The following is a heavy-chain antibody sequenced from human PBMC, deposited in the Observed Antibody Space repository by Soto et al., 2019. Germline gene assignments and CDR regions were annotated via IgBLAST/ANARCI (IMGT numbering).Heavy chain of an antibody. V-gene: IGHV4-59*01. CDR2: IHYSGSS. J-gene: IGHJ3*02. Sequence: SETLSLTCTVSGGSINNYYWSWIRQPPGKGLEWIGYIHYSGSSKHNPSLKSRVTISLDTSKNQFSLRLTSVTAADTAIYYCARVKEWCGSTSCFRGAHDIWGPGTMVTVSS. CDR3: ARVKEWCGSTSCFRGAHDI. D-gene: IGHD2-2*01. CDR1: GGSINNYY.